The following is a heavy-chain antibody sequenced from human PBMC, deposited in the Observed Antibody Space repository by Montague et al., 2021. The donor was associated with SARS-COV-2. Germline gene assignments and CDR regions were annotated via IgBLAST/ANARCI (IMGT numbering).Heavy chain of an antibody. V-gene: IGHV4-59*01. D-gene: IGHD1-1*01. Sequence: SETLSLTCDVSGGSMSGYSWTWIRQSPGKGLEWIGYVHYTGSTNYNPSLKTRVSLSLDTPKNHFSLHLSSVTAADTAIYFCARAQNTCFIANCVNYFDVWGLGALVTVSS. CDR1: GGSMSGYS. CDR3: ARAQNTCFIANCVNYFDV. J-gene: IGHJ4*02. CDR2: VHYTGST.